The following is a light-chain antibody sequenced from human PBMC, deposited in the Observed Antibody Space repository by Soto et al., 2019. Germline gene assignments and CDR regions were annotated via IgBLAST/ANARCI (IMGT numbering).Light chain of an antibody. CDR2: GAS. Sequence: EVMLTQSPGTLSLSPGERATLSCRASQSIFSNYLAWYQQKSGQAPRLLIYGASNRATGIQDRFSGSGSGTDFTLNISRMEAEDFAVYYCQQYGTSPRTFGQGTKVEFK. J-gene: IGKJ1*01. CDR3: QQYGTSPRT. CDR1: QSIFSNY. V-gene: IGKV3-20*01.